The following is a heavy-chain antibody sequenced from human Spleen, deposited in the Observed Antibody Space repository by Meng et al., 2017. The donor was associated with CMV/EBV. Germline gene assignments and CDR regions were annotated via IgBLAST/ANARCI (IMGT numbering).Heavy chain of an antibody. Sequence: SETLSLTCTVSTGSISTSYWSWIRQPPGKGLEWIGYIYYAGNTNYNPSLKSRVTISVDTSKNQFSLKLSAVTAADTAVYYCARDRRLVGATTFDSWGQGTLVTVSS. V-gene: IGHV4-59*12. J-gene: IGHJ4*02. CDR1: TGSISTSY. CDR3: ARDRRLVGATTFDS. D-gene: IGHD1-26*01. CDR2: IYYAGNT.